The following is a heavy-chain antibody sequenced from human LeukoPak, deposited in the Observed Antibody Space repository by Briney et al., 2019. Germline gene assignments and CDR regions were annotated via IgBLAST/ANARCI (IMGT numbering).Heavy chain of an antibody. V-gene: IGHV3-21*01. D-gene: IGHD3-22*01. CDR2: ISSSSSYI. CDR1: GFTFSSYS. Sequence: GGSLRLSCAASGFTFSSYSMNWVRQAPGKGLEWVSSISSSSSYIYYADSVKGRFTISRDNAKNSLYLQMNSLRAEDTAVYYCARDQDSSGYCDYWGQGTMVTVSS. J-gene: IGHJ4*02. CDR3: ARDQDSSGYCDY.